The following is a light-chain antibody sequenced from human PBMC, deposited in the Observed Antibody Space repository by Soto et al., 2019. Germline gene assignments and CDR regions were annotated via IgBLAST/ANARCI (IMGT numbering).Light chain of an antibody. CDR2: GAS. Sequence: EIVLTQSPGTLSLSPGERATLSCRASQSLTSSYLAWYQQKPGQSPRLLMYGASSRATGIPDRFSGSGSETDFTLTISRLEPEDFAVYYGQQYGSPPWTFGQGTKVEIK. J-gene: IGKJ1*01. V-gene: IGKV3-20*01. CDR1: QSLTSSY. CDR3: QQYGSPPWT.